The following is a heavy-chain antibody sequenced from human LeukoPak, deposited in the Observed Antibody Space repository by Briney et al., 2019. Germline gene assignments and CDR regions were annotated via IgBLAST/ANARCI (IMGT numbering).Heavy chain of an antibody. CDR3: AKVTQLGYCSGGSCLFDY. D-gene: IGHD2-15*01. V-gene: IGHV3-30*18. CDR1: GFTFSSYG. J-gene: IGHJ4*02. CDR2: ISYDGSNK. Sequence: GRSLRLSCAASGFTFSSYGMHWVRQAPGKGLEWVAVISYDGSNKYYADSVKGRFTISRDNSKNTLYLQMNSLRAEDTAVYYCAKVTQLGYCSGGSCLFDYWGQGTLVTVSS.